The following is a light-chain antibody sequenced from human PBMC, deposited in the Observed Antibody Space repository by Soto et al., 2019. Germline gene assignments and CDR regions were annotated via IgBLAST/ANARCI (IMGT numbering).Light chain of an antibody. CDR2: DAS. CDR1: ESVSIY. V-gene: IGKV3-11*01. Sequence: EIVLTQSPATLSLSPGESATLSCRASESVSIYISWYQQKPAQAPRLLIYDASNRATGIPTRFSGSGSGTDFSLTISSLEPEAFAVYYCQQRSNWPWTTFGQGTRVELK. J-gene: IGKJ1*01. CDR3: QQRSNWPWTT.